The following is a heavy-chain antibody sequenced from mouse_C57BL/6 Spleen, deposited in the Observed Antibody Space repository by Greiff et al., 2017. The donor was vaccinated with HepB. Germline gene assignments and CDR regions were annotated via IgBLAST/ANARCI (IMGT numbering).Heavy chain of an antibody. J-gene: IGHJ4*01. CDR2: ISSGGDYI. Sequence: EVKLVESGEGLVKPGGSLKLSCAASGFTFSSYAMSWVRQTPEKRLEWVAYISSGGDYIYYADTVKGRFTISRDNARNTLYLQMSSLKSEDTAMYYCTRVTYYGYDAGYAMDYWGQGTSVTVSS. D-gene: IGHD2-9*01. CDR3: TRVTYYGYDAGYAMDY. V-gene: IGHV5-9-1*02. CDR1: GFTFSSYA.